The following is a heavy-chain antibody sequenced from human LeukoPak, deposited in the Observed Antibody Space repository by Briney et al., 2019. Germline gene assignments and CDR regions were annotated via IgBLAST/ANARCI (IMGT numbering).Heavy chain of an antibody. D-gene: IGHD3-10*01. CDR1: GFTFSDYY. CDR2: ISSSSSYT. CDR3: ARDLSSGYYGSGSYFDY. V-gene: IGHV3-11*06. J-gene: IGHJ4*02. Sequence: GGSLRLSCAASGFTFSDYYMSWIRQAPGKGLEWVSYISSSSSYTNYADSVKGRFTISRDNAKNSLYLQMNSLRAEDTAVYYCARDLSSGYYGSGSYFDYWGQGTLVAVSS.